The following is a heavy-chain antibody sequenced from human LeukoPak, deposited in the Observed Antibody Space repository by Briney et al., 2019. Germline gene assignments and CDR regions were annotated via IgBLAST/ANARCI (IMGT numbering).Heavy chain of an antibody. CDR3: AKGKAVAKDFDY. D-gene: IGHD6-19*01. Sequence: TGGSLRLSCAASGFTFSSYGMHWVRQAPGKGLEWVAFIRYDGSNKHYADSVKGRFTISRENSKDTLYLQMNSLRAEDTAVYYCAKGKAVAKDFDYWGQGTLATVSS. CDR2: IRYDGSNK. V-gene: IGHV3-30*02. CDR1: GFTFSSYG. J-gene: IGHJ4*02.